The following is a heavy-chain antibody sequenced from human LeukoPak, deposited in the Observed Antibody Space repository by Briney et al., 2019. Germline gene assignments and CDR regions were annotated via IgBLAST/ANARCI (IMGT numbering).Heavy chain of an antibody. Sequence: GGSLRLSCAASGFTFSSYAMSWVRQAPGKGLEWVAAISGSGGSTYNADSVKGRLTISRDNSRNTLYMQMKSLRVEDTAVYYCAKSQLWFGAAGLDAIDLWGQGTMVTVSS. CDR1: GFTFSSYA. CDR3: AKSQLWFGAAGLDAIDL. CDR2: ISGSGGST. D-gene: IGHD3-10*01. V-gene: IGHV3-23*01. J-gene: IGHJ3*01.